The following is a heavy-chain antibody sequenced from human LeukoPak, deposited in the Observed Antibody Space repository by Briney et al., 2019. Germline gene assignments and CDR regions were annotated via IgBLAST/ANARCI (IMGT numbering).Heavy chain of an antibody. CDR3: ATRYCSGGSCRFDY. CDR1: GGSVSSGSFY. Sequence: PSETLSLTCTVSGGSVSSGSFYWSWIRQPPGTGLEWIGYIYYSGSTNYNPSLKSRVTISVDTSKSQFSLKLSSVAAAGTAVYYCATRYCSGGSCRFDYWGQGTLVTVSS. V-gene: IGHV4-61*01. J-gene: IGHJ4*02. D-gene: IGHD2-15*01. CDR2: IYYSGST.